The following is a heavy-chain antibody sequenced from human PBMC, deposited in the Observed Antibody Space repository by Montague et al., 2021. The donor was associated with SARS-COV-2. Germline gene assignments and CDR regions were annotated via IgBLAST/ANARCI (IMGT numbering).Heavy chain of an antibody. V-gene: IGHV4-4*07. CDR1: DGSISSYY. D-gene: IGHD3-16*01. J-gene: IGHJ3*02. CDR3: AGWGRDDAFDI. Sequence: SETLSLTCTVSDGSISSYYWSWIRQPAGKGLEWIGRIYTSGSTNYSPSLKSRVTMSVDTSKNQFSLKLSSVTAADTAVYYCAGWGRDDAFDIWGQGTMVTVSS. CDR2: IYTSGST.